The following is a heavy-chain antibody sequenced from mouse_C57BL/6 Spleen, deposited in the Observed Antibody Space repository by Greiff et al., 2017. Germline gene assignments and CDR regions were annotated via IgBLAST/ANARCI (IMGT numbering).Heavy chain of an antibody. D-gene: IGHD2-4*01. V-gene: IGHV1-52*01. Sequence: QVQLKQPGAELVRPGSSVKLSCKASGYTFTSYWMHWVQQRPIQGLEWIGNIDPSDSETHYNQKFKDKATLTVDKSSSTAYMQLSSLTSEDSAVYCCAGGLRRGAWFAYWGQGTLVTVSA. CDR1: GYTFTSYW. CDR3: AGGLRRGAWFAY. CDR2: IDPSDSET. J-gene: IGHJ3*01.